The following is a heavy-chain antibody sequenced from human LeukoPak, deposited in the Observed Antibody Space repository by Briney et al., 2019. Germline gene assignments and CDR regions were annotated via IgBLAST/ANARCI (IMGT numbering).Heavy chain of an antibody. CDR2: INNKANSYTT. CDR3: ARELISSSTIWRAFDM. V-gene: IGHV3-72*01. J-gene: IGHJ3*02. Sequence: GGSLRLSCAVSGFTFSGFWMSWSRQAPGQGLEWVGRINNKANSYTTEYAASVKGRFIISRDDSEYSLFLHMNSLKTEDTAVYYCARELISSSTIWRAFDMWGQGTMVTVSS. D-gene: IGHD2-2*01. CDR1: GFTFSGFW.